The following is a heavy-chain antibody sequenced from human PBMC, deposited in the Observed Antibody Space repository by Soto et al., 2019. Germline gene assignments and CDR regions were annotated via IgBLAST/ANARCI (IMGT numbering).Heavy chain of an antibody. V-gene: IGHV4-4*02. Sequence: SETLSLTCAVSGESIRSSNWWSWVRQPPGKGLEWIGEIYHSGNTKYNPSLKSRVTISVDKSKNQFSLKLNSVTAADTAVYYCARENDFWSGPNGLDVWGQGTTVTVS. CDR1: GESIRSSNW. CDR2: IYHSGNT. J-gene: IGHJ6*02. D-gene: IGHD3-3*01. CDR3: ARENDFWSGPNGLDV.